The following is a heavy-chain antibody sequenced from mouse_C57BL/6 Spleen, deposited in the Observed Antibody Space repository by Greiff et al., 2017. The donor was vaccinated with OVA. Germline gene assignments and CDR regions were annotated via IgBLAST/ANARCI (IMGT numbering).Heavy chain of an antibody. CDR2: ILPGSGST. V-gene: IGHV1-9*01. J-gene: IGHJ2*01. CDR3: ARRGPYCNYDDY. CDR1: GYTFPGYW. D-gene: IGHD1-1*01. Sequence: VQLQQSGAELMKPGASVKLSCKASGYTFPGYWIEWVKQRPGHGLEWIGEILPGSGSTNYNEKFKGKATFTADTSSNPAYMQLSSLTHEDSDICACARRGPYCNYDDYWGQGTTLTVSS.